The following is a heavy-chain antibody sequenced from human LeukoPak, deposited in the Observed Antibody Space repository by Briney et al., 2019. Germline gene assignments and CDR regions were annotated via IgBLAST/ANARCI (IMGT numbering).Heavy chain of an antibody. CDR2: ISYDGSNT. J-gene: IGHJ4*02. CDR3: ARADFYGSGSHPPGGFDY. V-gene: IGHV3-30*04. D-gene: IGHD3-10*01. CDR1: GFTLRTYA. Sequence: PGRSLRLSCAASGFTLRTYAMHWVRQPPGKGLEWVAVISYDGSNTYYPDSVRGRLTISRDSCKNTLYLQMSSLRAEDTAVYCCARADFYGSGSHPPGGFDYWGQGTLVTVCS.